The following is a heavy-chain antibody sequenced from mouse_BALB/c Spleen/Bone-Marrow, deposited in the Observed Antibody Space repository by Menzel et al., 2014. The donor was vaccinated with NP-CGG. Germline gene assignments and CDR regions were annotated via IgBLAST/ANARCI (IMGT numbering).Heavy chain of an antibody. J-gene: IGHJ3*01. D-gene: IGHD2-14*01. V-gene: IGHV1-39*01. CDR1: GYSFTGYN. CDR2: IDPYYGGI. CDR3: ARSIEYRPLTY. Sequence: EVQLQQSGPELEKPGASVKISCKASGYSFTGYNMNWVKQTNGKSLEWIGNIDPYYGGISYNQKFKDKATLTVDKSSSTAYMQLKSLTSEDSAVYYCARSIEYRPLTYWGQGTLVPVSA.